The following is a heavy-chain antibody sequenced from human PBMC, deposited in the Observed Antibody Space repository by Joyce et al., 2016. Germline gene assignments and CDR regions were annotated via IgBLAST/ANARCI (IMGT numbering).Heavy chain of an antibody. CDR1: GYSFTTYW. V-gene: IGHV5-10-1*01. CDR3: ARQRSSGGWRVDY. J-gene: IGHJ4*02. Sequence: EVQLVQSGAEVKKPGESLRISCQTSGYSFTTYWINWVRQMPGKGLGWMGRSEPSDTYSAYSPSVQGHVTISVDKSVSTAYLQWRSLKTSDTAMYYCARQRSSGGWRVDYWAQGTLVTVSS. D-gene: IGHD6-19*01. CDR2: SEPSDTYS.